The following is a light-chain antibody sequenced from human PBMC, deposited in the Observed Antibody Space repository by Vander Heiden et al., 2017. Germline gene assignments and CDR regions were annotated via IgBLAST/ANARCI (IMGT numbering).Light chain of an antibody. CDR3: QVWDSNSDHLVV. CDR1: RIEDKR. CDR2: DDT. Sequence: SSVPTQAPPVSVAPEQTCRITSGGNRIEDKRVHWYQQKPGQAPVLVGYDDTDRPSGIPDRFSGSNSGNTATLTITRVEAGDEADFYCQVWDSNSDHLVVFGGGTKLTVL. J-gene: IGLJ2*01. V-gene: IGLV3-21*02.